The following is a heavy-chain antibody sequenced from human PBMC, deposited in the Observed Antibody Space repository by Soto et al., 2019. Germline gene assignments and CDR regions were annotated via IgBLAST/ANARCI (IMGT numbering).Heavy chain of an antibody. D-gene: IGHD5-18*01. CDR3: ARGGRSVDTAIYYYGMDV. J-gene: IGHJ6*02. CDR1: GASVSSASYY. V-gene: IGHV4-61*01. Sequence: SETLSLTCTVSGASVSSASYYWSWIRQPPGKGLEWIGYIYYSGRTDYNPSLKSRVTISLDTSKNQFSLKLSSVTAADTAVYYCARGGRSVDTAIYYYGMDVWGQGTTVTVSS. CDR2: IYYSGRT.